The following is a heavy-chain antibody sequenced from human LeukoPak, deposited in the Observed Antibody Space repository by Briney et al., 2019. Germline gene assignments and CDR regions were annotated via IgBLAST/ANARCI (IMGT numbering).Heavy chain of an antibody. Sequence: PGGSLRLSCAASGFTFSSYSMNWVRQAPGKGLEWVSSISSSSSYIYYADSVKGRFTISRDNAKNSLYLQMNSLRAEDTAVYYCATPPRIAARDYWGQGTLVTVSS. D-gene: IGHD6-13*01. CDR3: ATPPRIAARDY. CDR1: GFTFSSYS. CDR2: ISSSSSYI. V-gene: IGHV3-21*01. J-gene: IGHJ4*02.